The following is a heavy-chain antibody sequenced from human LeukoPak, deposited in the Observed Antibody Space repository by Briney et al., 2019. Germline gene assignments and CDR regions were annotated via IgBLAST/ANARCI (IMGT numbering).Heavy chain of an antibody. Sequence: PGRSLRLSCAASGFTFSSYDIHWVRQAPGKGLEFVSGISSNGGSTYYANSVKGRFTISRDNSKNTLYLQMSSLRAEDMAVYYCAREKRRGFDYWGQGTLVTVSS. J-gene: IGHJ4*02. D-gene: IGHD3-10*01. CDR3: AREKRRGFDY. V-gene: IGHV3-64*01. CDR2: ISSNGGST. CDR1: GFTFSSYD.